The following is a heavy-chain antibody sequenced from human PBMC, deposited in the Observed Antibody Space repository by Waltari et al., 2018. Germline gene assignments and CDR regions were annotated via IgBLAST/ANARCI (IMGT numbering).Heavy chain of an antibody. CDR2: IYYSGST. J-gene: IGHJ5*02. D-gene: IGHD3-10*01. CDR3: ARIGSVNWFDP. Sequence: QLQLQESGPGLVEPSETLSLTCTASGGSISPSSHFWAWIRRPPGKGLEWIGSIYYSGSTFYNPSLKSRVTISVDTSKNQFSLKLTSVTAADTAEYYCARIGSVNWFDPWGQGILVTASS. CDR1: GGSISPSSHF. V-gene: IGHV4-39*01.